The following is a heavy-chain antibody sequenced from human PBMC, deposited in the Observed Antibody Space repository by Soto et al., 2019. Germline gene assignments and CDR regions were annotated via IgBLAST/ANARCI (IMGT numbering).Heavy chain of an antibody. V-gene: IGHV2-5*02. CDR2: IYWDDDK. D-gene: IGHD3-10*01. J-gene: IGHJ4*02. CDR1: GFSLSTSGVS. CDR3: THRRGHGELY. Sequence: QITLKESGPTLVKPTQTLTLTCTFSGFSLSTSGVSVGWIRQPPGKALECLAVIYWDDDKRYRPSLQSRLTVTKDTSKNQAVLTMTNMDPVDTATYFCTHRRGHGELYWGQGTLVTVSS.